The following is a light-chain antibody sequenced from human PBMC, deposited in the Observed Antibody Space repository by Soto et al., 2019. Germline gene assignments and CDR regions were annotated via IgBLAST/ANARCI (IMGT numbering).Light chain of an antibody. CDR3: QQYASSPLT. CDR1: QSVGRNF. CDR2: GAS. J-gene: IGKJ4*01. Sequence: EIVLTQSPGTLSVSPGERVALSCRASQSVGRNFLAWYQHKPGQAPRLLIHGASTRDTGIPARFSGSGSGTDFTLTISRLQPEDFAVFYCQQYASSPLTFGGGTKVETK. V-gene: IGKV3-20*01.